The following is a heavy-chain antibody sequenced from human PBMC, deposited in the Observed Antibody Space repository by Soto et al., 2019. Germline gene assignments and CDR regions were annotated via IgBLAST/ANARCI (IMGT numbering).Heavy chain of an antibody. J-gene: IGHJ4*02. V-gene: IGHV4-59*01. CDR2: VTSSGPT. D-gene: IGHD4-17*01. CDR1: GDSINSDN. CDR3: AGRNGDYPRIYYFDY. Sequence: LSLTCSVSGDSINSDNWSWIRQSPGKGLEWIGHVTSSGPTYISPSLKGRVTISVDTSKNQFFLSLSSVTAADTAIYYCAGRNGDYPRIYYFDYWGQGTLVTVSS.